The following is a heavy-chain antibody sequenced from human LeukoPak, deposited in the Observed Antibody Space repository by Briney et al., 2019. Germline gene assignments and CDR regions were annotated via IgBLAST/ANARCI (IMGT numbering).Heavy chain of an antibody. J-gene: IGHJ5*02. D-gene: IGHD3-16*02. CDR2: IYYSGST. CDR1: GGSVSSSSYY. Sequence: SETLSLTCTVSGGSVSSSSYYWGWIRQPPGKGLEWIGSIYYSGSTYYNPSLKSRVTMSVDTSKNQFSLKLSSVTAADTAVYYCARGSLRLGELSLSNWFDPWGQGTLVTVSS. V-gene: IGHV4-39*07. CDR3: ARGSLRLGELSLSNWFDP.